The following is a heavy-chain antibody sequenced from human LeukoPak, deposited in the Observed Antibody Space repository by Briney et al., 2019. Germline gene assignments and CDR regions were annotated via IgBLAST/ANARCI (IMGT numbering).Heavy chain of an antibody. CDR3: ARYMVRGTGGSPWFDP. J-gene: IGHJ5*02. CDR2: IIPIFGTA. CDR1: GGTFSSYA. Sequence: SVKVSCKASGGTFSSYAISWVRQAPGQGLEWMGGIIPIFGTANYAQKFQGRVTITTDESTSTAYMELSSLRSEDTALYYCARYMVRGTGGSPWFDPWGQGTLVTVSS. V-gene: IGHV1-69*05. D-gene: IGHD3-10*01.